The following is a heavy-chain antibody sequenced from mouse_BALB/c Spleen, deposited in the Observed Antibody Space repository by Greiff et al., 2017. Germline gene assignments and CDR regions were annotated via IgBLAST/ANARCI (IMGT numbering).Heavy chain of an antibody. CDR1: GFTFTDYY. CDR2: IRNKANGYTT. D-gene: IGHD1-1*01. V-gene: IGHV7-3*02. Sequence: EVNVVESGGGLVQPGGSLRLSCATSGFTFTDYYMSWVRQPPGKALEWLGFIRNKANGYTTEYSASVKGRFTISRDNSQSILYLQMNTLRAEDSATYYCARDIAYYYGSGPYAMDYWGQGTSVTVSS. CDR3: ARDIAYYYGSGPYAMDY. J-gene: IGHJ4*01.